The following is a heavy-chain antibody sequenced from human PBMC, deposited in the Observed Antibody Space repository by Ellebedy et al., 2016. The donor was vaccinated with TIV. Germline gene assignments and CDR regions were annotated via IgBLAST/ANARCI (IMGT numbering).Heavy chain of an antibody. Sequence: GGSLRLXXAASGFTFSSYGMHWVRQAPGKGLEWVAVIWYDGSNKYYVDSVKGRFTISRDNAKNSLYLQMNSLRAEDTAVYYCATGTTSIPSSYYYYGMDVWGQGTTVTVSS. D-gene: IGHD1-1*01. J-gene: IGHJ6*02. CDR3: ATGTTSIPSSYYYYGMDV. CDR2: IWYDGSNK. V-gene: IGHV3-33*03. CDR1: GFTFSSYG.